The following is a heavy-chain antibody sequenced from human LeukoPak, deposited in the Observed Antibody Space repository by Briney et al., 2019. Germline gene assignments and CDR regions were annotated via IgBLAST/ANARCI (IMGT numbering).Heavy chain of an antibody. CDR2: ISSDGDTT. CDR3: AKAVGSSGWYGLDI. J-gene: IGHJ3*02. V-gene: IGHV3-23*01. Sequence: GGSLRLSCAASGFTFSNSPMSWVRQTPEKGLEWVSSISSDGDTTLYADSVKGRFTISRDTSKNTLYLQMNSLRAEDTAVYYCAKAVGSSGWYGLDIWGQGTLVTVSS. D-gene: IGHD6-19*01. CDR1: GFTFSNSP.